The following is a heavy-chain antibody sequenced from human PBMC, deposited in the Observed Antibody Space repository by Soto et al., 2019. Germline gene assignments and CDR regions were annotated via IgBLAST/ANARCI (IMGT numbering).Heavy chain of an antibody. V-gene: IGHV3-23*01. CDR1: GSISTTTP. D-gene: IGHD6-13*01. CDR3: VRGVAAVGTDWFDP. CDR2: ISGRGTNT. Sequence: GVPLRLSCAAFGSISTTTPLSWVRQAPGKGLEWVSTISGRGTNTYYADSVKGRFTISLRSRLTMSIDTSKKQFYLELTSVTAADTAVYYCVRGVAAVGTDWFDPWGQGTLVTVSS. J-gene: IGHJ5*02.